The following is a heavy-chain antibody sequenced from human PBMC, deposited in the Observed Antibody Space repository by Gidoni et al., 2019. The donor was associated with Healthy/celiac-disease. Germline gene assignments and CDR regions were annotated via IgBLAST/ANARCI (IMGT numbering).Heavy chain of an antibody. J-gene: IGHJ3*02. CDR1: GDSISSGTNY. CDR2: VYYSGST. V-gene: IGHV4-39*01. CDR3: ARSSRTSDSFDI. Sequence: QLQLQESGPGLVKPSETLSLTCSVSGDSISSGTNYWGWIRQPPGKGLEWIGSVYYSGSTFHNPSLKSRVTISVDTSKNQFSLKLSSVTAADTAVNYCARSSRTSDSFDIWVQGTMVTVSS. D-gene: IGHD1-1*01.